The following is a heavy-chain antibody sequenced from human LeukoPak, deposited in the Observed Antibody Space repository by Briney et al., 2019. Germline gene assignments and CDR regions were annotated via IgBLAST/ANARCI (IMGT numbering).Heavy chain of an antibody. CDR3: ARIYYDFWSGYSLNYYYYGMDV. Sequence: SETLSLTCAVYGGSFSGYYWSWIRQPPAKGLEWIGEINDSGSTNYNPSLKSRVTISVDTSKNQFSLKLSSVTAADTAVYYCARIYYDFWSGYSLNYYYYGMDVWGQGTTVTVSS. CDR1: GGSFSGYY. V-gene: IGHV4-34*01. J-gene: IGHJ6*02. CDR2: INDSGST. D-gene: IGHD3-3*01.